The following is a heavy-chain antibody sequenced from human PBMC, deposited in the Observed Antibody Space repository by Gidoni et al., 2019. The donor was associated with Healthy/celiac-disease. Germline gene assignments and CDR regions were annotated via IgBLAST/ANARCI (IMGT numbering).Heavy chain of an antibody. D-gene: IGHD3-3*01. CDR1: GYSISSGYY. CDR2: IYHSGST. J-gene: IGHJ6*02. CDR3: ARGPFWSGYSVIPITRVEYYYYGMDV. V-gene: IGHV4-38-2*02. Sequence: QVQLQESGPGLVKPSETLSLTCTVSGYSISSGYYWGWIRQPPGKGLEWIGSIYHSGSTYYNPSLKSRVTISVDTSKNQFSLKLSSVTAADTAVYYCARGPFWSGYSVIPITRVEYYYYGMDVWGQGTTVTVSS.